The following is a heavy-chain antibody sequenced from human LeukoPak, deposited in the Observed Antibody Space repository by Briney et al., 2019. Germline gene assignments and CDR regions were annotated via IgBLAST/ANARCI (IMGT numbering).Heavy chain of an antibody. CDR3: ARGVAARPRRLLDY. Sequence: SETLSLTCAVYGGSFSGYYWSWIRQPPGKGLEWIGEINHSGSTNYNPSHKSRVTISVDTSKNQFSLKPSSVTAADTAVYYCARGVAARPRRLLDYWGQGTLVTVSS. CDR1: GGSFSGYY. V-gene: IGHV4-34*01. D-gene: IGHD6-6*01. J-gene: IGHJ4*02. CDR2: INHSGST.